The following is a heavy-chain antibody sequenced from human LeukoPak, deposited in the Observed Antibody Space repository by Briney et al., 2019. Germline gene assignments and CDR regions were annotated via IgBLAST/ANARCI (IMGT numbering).Heavy chain of an antibody. CDR2: ISGSDGST. V-gene: IGHV3-23*01. J-gene: IGHJ4*02. Sequence: GGSLRLSCAASGFTFSSYAMTWVRQAPDKGLEWVSAISGSDGSTYYADSVKGRFTISRDNAKNSVYLQMNSLRAEDTAIYYCARVTAVAAPWVYWGQGTQVTVSS. D-gene: IGHD6-19*01. CDR1: GFTFSSYA. CDR3: ARVTAVAAPWVY.